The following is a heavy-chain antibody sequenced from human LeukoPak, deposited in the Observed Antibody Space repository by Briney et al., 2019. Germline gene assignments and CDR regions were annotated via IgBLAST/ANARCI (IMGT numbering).Heavy chain of an antibody. CDR1: GFTFSSYA. J-gene: IGHJ4*02. CDR3: AKVPYDSSGYYYFDY. CDR2: IRGSGGST. D-gene: IGHD3-22*01. Sequence: GGSLRLSCAASGFTFSSYAMSWVRQAPGKGLEWVSDIRGSGGSTYYADSVKGRFTVSRDNSKYTLYLQMNSLRAEDTAVYYCAKVPYDSSGYYYFDYWGQGTLVIVSS. V-gene: IGHV3-23*01.